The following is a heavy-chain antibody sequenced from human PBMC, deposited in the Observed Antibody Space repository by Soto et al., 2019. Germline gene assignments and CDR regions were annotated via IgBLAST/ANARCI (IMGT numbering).Heavy chain of an antibody. CDR2: ISPSGDVT. Sequence: MQLLESGGGLVKSGGSLTLSCSTSGFFFTDYFMSWIRQAPGKGLEWVSYISPSGDVTHYADSVKGRFTISRDNTKNSLFLQMSSLRDDDTAVYYCARQLERRVGAASHWGQGTRVSVSS. J-gene: IGHJ4*02. D-gene: IGHD1-26*01. CDR3: ARQLERRVGAASH. CDR1: GFFFTDYF. V-gene: IGHV3-11*01.